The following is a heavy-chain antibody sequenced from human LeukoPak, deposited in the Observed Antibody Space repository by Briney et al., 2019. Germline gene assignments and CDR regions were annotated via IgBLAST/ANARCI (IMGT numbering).Heavy chain of an antibody. V-gene: IGHV3-53*05. Sequence: GGSLRLSCAASGFTVSNNYMAWIRQAPGKGLEWVSVIYGGGGTYYGDSARGRFTISRDNAKNSLYLQMNSLRAEDTALYYCAKAPYGSGSYFTYWGQGTLVTVSS. CDR3: AKAPYGSGSYFTY. J-gene: IGHJ4*02. CDR1: GFTVSNNY. CDR2: IYGGGGT. D-gene: IGHD3-10*01.